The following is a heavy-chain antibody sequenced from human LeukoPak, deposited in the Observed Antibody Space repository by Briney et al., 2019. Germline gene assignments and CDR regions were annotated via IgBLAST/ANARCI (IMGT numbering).Heavy chain of an antibody. D-gene: IGHD4-11*01. CDR1: GGSISSDNW. CDR3: AREGVTKYYFDY. Sequence: SETLSLTCAVSGGSISSDNWWSWARQPPGKGLEWIGEIYHSGSTNYNPSLKSRVTISMDKSKNQFSLKLTSVSAADTAVYYCAREGVTKYYFDYWGQGTLVTVSS. V-gene: IGHV4-4*02. CDR2: IYHSGST. J-gene: IGHJ4*02.